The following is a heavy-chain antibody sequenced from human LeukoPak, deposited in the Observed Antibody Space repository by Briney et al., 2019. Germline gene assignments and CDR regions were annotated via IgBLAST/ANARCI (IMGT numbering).Heavy chain of an antibody. V-gene: IGHV4-4*09. CDR1: GGSISSYY. CDR3: ARGPRSNYLRVDYYYYMDV. J-gene: IGHJ6*03. Sequence: SETLSLTCTVSGGSISSYYWSWIRQPPGEGLEWIGYIYTSGSTNYNPSLKSRVTISVDTSKNQFSLKLSSVTAADTAVYYCARGPRSNYLRVDYYYYMDVWGKGTTVTVSS. D-gene: IGHD4-11*01. CDR2: IYTSGST.